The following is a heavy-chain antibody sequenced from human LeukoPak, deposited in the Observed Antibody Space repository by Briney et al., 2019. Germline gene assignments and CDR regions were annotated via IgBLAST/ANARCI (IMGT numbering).Heavy chain of an antibody. D-gene: IGHD2-15*01. CDR3: TREFCGSRAACAGGFYYDV. CDR2: IGATGDT. V-gene: IGHV3-13*01. CDR1: GFTFSSYD. J-gene: IGHJ2*01. Sequence: GGSRRLSCTASGFTFSSYDFHWVRQVPGKGLEWVSDIGATGDTYYADSVKGRFTISRENAASSLYLQTHSLRAGDTALYYCTREFCGSRAACAGGFYYDVWGRGTLVTVSS.